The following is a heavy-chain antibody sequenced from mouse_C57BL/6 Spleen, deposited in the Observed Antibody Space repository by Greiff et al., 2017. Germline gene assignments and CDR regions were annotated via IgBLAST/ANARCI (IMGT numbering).Heavy chain of an antibody. D-gene: IGHD2-5*01. J-gene: IGHJ2*01. CDR3: ASRSNYNFDY. Sequence: QVQLKQPGAELVRPGTSVKLSCKASGYTFTSYWMHWVKQRPGQGLEWIGVIDPSDSYTNYNQKFKGKATLTVDTSSSSAYMQLSRLTSEDSAVYYCASRSNYNFDYWGQGTTLTVSS. CDR1: GYTFTSYW. V-gene: IGHV1-59*01. CDR2: IDPSDSYT.